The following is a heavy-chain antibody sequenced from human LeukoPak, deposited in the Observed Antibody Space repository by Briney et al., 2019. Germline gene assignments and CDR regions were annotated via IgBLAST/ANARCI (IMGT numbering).Heavy chain of an antibody. J-gene: IGHJ4*02. CDR1: GFTFSSYG. Sequence: PGRSLRLSCAASGFTFSSYGMHWVRQAPGKGLEWVAVIWYDGSNKYYADSVKGRFTISRDNSKNTLYLRMNSLRAEDTAVYYCARDGITFGGVIVKAPGYFDYWGQGTLVTVSS. CDR2: IWYDGSNK. D-gene: IGHD3-16*02. V-gene: IGHV3-33*01. CDR3: ARDGITFGGVIVKAPGYFDY.